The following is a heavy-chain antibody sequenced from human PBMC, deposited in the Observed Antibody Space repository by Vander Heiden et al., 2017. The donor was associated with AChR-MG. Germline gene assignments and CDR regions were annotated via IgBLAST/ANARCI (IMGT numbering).Heavy chain of an antibody. CDR3: ARGSSSWYNWFDP. J-gene: IGHJ5*02. V-gene: IGHV3-21*01. Sequence: EVQLVESGGGLVKPGGSLRLSCAASGFTFSSYSMNWVRQAPGKGLEWVSSISSSSSYIYYADSVKGRFTISRDNAKNSLYLQMNSLRAEDTAVYYCARGSSSWYNWFDPWGQGTLVTVS. CDR2: ISSSSSYI. D-gene: IGHD6-13*01. CDR1: GFTFSSYS.